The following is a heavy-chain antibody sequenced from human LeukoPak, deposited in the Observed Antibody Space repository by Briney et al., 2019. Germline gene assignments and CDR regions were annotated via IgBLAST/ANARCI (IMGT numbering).Heavy chain of an antibody. CDR1: GFTFSSYE. Sequence: GGSLGLSCAVSGFTFSSYEMNWVRQAPGKGLEWVSYISSSGFNIYYADSVKGRFTISRDNAKNSLYLQMNSLRAEDTAVYYCAGQSRLGYCSGGSCYSQPFDPWGQGTLVTVSS. J-gene: IGHJ5*02. D-gene: IGHD2-15*01. V-gene: IGHV3-48*03. CDR2: ISSSGFNI. CDR3: AGQSRLGYCSGGSCYSQPFDP.